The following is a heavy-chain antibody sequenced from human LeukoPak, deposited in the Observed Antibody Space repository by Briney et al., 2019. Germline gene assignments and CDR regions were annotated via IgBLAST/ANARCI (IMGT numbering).Heavy chain of an antibody. CDR1: GGSISSYY. CDR2: IYYSGST. V-gene: IGHV4-59*08. CDR3: ATTGITIFGVVINYYYYGMDV. J-gene: IGHJ6*02. Sequence: SETLSLTCTVSGGSISSYYWSWIRQPPGKGLEWIGYIYYSGSTNYNPSLKSRVTISVDTSKNQFSLKLSSVTAADTAVYYCATTGITIFGVVINYYYYGMDVWGQGTTVTVSS. D-gene: IGHD3-3*01.